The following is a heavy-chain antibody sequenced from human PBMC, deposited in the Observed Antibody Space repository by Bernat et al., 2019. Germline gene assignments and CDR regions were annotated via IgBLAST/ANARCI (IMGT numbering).Heavy chain of an antibody. J-gene: IGHJ4*02. CDR3: ARGRTYYDFWSGYFPDY. CDR1: GGSFSGYY. CDR2: INHSGST. D-gene: IGHD3-3*01. Sequence: QVQLQQWGAGLWKPSETLSLTCAVYGGSFSGYYWSWIRQPPGKGLEWIGEINHSGSTNYNPSLKSRVTISVDTSKNQFSLKLSSVTAADTAVYYCARGRTYYDFWSGYFPDYWGQGTLVTVSS. V-gene: IGHV4-34*01.